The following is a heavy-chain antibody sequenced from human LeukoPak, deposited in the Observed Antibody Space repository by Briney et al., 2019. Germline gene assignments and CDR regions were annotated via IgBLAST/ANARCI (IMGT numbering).Heavy chain of an antibody. CDR3: ARGGRYYYLDY. CDR2: IYSGGST. J-gene: IGHJ4*02. D-gene: IGHD1-1*01. Sequence: GGSLRLSCAASGFIFSSYEMNWVRQAPGKGLEWVSVIYSGGSTYYADSVKGRFTISRDNSKNTLYLQMNSLRAEDTAVYYCARGGRYYYLDYWGQGTLVTVSS. CDR1: GFIFSSYE. V-gene: IGHV3-53*01.